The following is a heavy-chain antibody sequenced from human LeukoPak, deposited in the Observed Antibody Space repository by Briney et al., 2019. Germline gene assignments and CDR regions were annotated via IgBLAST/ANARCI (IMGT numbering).Heavy chain of an antibody. V-gene: IGHV5-51*01. D-gene: IGHD6-13*01. Sequence: GESLNISCKASGYTFTNYWIGWVRQMPGKGQEWMGIFYPGDSDIRYSPSFQGQVTFSADKSIGTAYLHWSSLKASDTAMYYCARRPYESSSWMYYFDYWGQGTLVTVSS. CDR1: GYTFTNYW. CDR3: ARRPYESSSWMYYFDY. J-gene: IGHJ4*02. CDR2: FYPGDSDI.